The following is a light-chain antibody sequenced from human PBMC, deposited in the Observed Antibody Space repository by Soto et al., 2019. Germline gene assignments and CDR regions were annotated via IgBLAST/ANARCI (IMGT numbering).Light chain of an antibody. CDR1: SSNIGNNY. V-gene: IGLV1-51*01. CDR2: DNN. Sequence: SALTQPPSVSAAPGQKVTISCSGSSSNIGNNYVSWYQQLPGTAPKLLIYDNNKRPSGIPDRFSGSKSGTSATLGITGLQTGDEADYYCGTWDSSLSAAVFGGGTQLTV. J-gene: IGLJ2*01. CDR3: GTWDSSLSAAV.